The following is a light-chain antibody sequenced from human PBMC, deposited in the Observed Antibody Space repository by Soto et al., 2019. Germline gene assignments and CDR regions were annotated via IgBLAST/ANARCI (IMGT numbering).Light chain of an antibody. Sequence: IPRTQSPSSLSGYVGDTVTLSCRASQNIATYVNWYQQNPGKAPKVLIYGASTLHSEVPSRFSGSGSGTEFTLTSSGLQPEDFALYYCLQTHNTPLIFGGGTKVDIK. J-gene: IGKJ4*01. V-gene: IGKV1-39*01. CDR1: QNIATY. CDR3: LQTHNTPLI. CDR2: GAS.